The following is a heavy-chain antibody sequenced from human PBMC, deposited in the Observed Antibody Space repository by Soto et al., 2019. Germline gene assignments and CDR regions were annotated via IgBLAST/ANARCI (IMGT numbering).Heavy chain of an antibody. V-gene: IGHV1-46*03. CDR3: ASGGGPYYYYYYMDV. D-gene: IGHD3-16*01. CDR2: INPSGGST. CDR1: GYTFTSYY. Sequence: EASVKVSCKASGYTFTSYYMHWVRQAPGQGLEWMGIINPSGGSTSYAQKFQGRVTMTRDTSTGTVYMELSSLRSEDTAVYYCASGGGPYYYYYYMDVWGKGTTVTVSS. J-gene: IGHJ6*03.